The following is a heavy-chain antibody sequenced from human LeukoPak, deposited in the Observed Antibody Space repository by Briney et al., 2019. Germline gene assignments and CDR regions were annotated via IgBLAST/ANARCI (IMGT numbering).Heavy chain of an antibody. V-gene: IGHV4-61*01. D-gene: IGHD3-10*01. CDR2: IYYSGST. CDR3: ARVGSYYYVDY. CDR1: GGSISSSSYY. J-gene: IGHJ4*02. Sequence: SETLSLTCTVSGGSISSSSYYWSWIRQPPGKGLEWIGYIYYSGSTNYNPSLKSRVTISLDTSKNQFSLKLSSVTAADTAVYYCARVGSYYYVDYWGQGTLVTVSS.